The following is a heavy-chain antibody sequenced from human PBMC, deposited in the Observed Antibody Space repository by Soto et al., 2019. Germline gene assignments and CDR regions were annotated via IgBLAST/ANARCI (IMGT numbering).Heavy chain of an antibody. D-gene: IGHD6-19*01. CDR3: TRDSSGSPD. J-gene: IGHJ4*02. V-gene: IGHV3-73*02. CDR2: IRSKVNSYAT. CDR1: GFTFSGSA. Sequence: EVQLVESGGGLVQPGGSLKLSCAASGFTFSGSAMHWVRQTSGKGLEWVGRIRSKVNSYATAYAASVKGRFTISRDDSKNTAYLQMNSLKTEDTAVYYCTRDSSGSPDWGQGTLVTVSS.